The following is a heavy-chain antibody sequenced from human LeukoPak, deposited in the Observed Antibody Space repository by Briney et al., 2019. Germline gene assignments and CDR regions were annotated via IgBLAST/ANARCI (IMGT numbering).Heavy chain of an antibody. Sequence: SETLSLTCAVYGGSFSGYYWSWIRQPPGKGLEWIGEINHSGSTNYNPSLKSRVTISVDTSKNQFSLKLSSVTAADTAVYYCARMGYSNYSYYYYGMDVWGQGTTVTVSS. CDR3: ARMGYSNYSYYYYGMDV. J-gene: IGHJ6*02. CDR2: INHSGST. CDR1: GGSFSGYY. D-gene: IGHD4-11*01. V-gene: IGHV4-34*01.